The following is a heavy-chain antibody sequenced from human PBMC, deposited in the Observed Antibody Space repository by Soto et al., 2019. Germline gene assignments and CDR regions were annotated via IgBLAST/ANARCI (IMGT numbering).Heavy chain of an antibody. D-gene: IGHD3-10*01. CDR3: AKGRGGSGSLAPRVDF. CDR1: GFTFNNYA. Sequence: EVQLLESGGGLVQPGGSLRLSCAASGFTFNNYAMTWVRQAPGKGLEWVSAISGGGDTTSYADSVKGRFTVSRDGSKNTLYLQMSSVRAEDTALYYCAKGRGGSGSLAPRVDFWGQGTLVTVCS. J-gene: IGHJ4*02. V-gene: IGHV3-23*01. CDR2: ISGGGDTT.